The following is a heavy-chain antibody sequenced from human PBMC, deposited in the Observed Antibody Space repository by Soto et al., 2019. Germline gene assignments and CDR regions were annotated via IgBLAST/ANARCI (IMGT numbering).Heavy chain of an antibody. V-gene: IGHV3-21*01. CDR3: AREAEGVENYFDY. CDR2: ISSSSSYI. J-gene: IGHJ4*02. CDR1: GFTFSSYS. Sequence: PGGSLRLSCAASGFTFSSYSMNWVRQAPGKGLEWVSSISSSSSYIYYADSVKGRFTISRDNAKNSLYLQMNSLRAEDTAVYYCAREAEGVENYFDYWGQGTLVTVSS. D-gene: IGHD1-1*01.